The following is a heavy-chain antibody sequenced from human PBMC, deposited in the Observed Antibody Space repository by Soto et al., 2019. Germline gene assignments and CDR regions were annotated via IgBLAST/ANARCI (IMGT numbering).Heavy chain of an antibody. D-gene: IGHD5-18*01. Sequence: EVQLLESGGDLVQPGGSLRLSCAASGFSFSSYSFTWVRQAPGKGLEWVAGISIGGDKTWHADSVKGRFTISRDNSKNTVYLQMKTLRVAVTAVYYCAKWDGYGDHWGQGTLVTVSS. CDR3: AKWDGYGDH. CDR2: ISIGGDKT. V-gene: IGHV3-23*01. CDR1: GFSFSSYS. J-gene: IGHJ5*02.